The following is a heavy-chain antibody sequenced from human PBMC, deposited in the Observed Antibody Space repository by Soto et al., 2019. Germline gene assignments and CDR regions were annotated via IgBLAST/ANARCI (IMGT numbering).Heavy chain of an antibody. CDR3: ARGRYCSGGSCSTEEVDY. Sequence: EASVKVSCKASGYTFTSYDINWVRQATGQGLEWMGWMNPNSGNTGYAQKFQGRVTMTRNTSISTAYMELSSLRSEDTAVYYCARGRYCSGGSCSTEEVDYWGQVTLVTVSS. J-gene: IGHJ4*02. CDR2: MNPNSGNT. CDR1: GYTFTSYD. D-gene: IGHD2-15*01. V-gene: IGHV1-8*01.